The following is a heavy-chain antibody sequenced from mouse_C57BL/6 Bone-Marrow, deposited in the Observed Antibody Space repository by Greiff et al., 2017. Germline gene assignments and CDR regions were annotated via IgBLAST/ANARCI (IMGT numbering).Heavy chain of an antibody. J-gene: IGHJ2*01. CDR1: GFNIKDDY. CDR3: SSFDGNYFDF. Sequence: EVQLQQSGAELVRPGASVKLSCTASGFNIKDDYIHWVKQRPEQGLEWIGWIDPEIGDTEYASKFQGKATITSDTSSTTAYLQLSSLTSEDTAVYYCSSFDGNYFDFWGQGTPLTVAS. CDR2: IDPEIGDT. D-gene: IGHD2-3*01. V-gene: IGHV14-4*01.